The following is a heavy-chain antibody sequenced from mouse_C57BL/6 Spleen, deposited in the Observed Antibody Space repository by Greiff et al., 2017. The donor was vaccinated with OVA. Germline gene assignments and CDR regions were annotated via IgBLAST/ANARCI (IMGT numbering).Heavy chain of an antibody. V-gene: IGHV2-2*01. CDR1: GFSLTSYG. D-gene: IGHD1-1*01. CDR3: ARKGGFTYWYFDV. J-gene: IGHJ1*03. CDR2: IWSGGST. Sequence: VQLQESGPGLVQPSQSLSITCTVSGFSLTSYGVHWVRQSPGKGLEWLGVIWSGGSTDYNAAFISRLSISKDNSKSQVFFKMNSLQADDTAIYYCARKGGFTYWYFDVWGTGTTVTVSS.